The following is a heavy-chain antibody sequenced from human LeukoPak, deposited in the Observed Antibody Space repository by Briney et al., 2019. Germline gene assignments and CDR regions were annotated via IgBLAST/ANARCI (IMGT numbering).Heavy chain of an antibody. V-gene: IGHV3-53*01. CDR2: IYSGGST. D-gene: IGHD2-21*02. Sequence: PGGSLRLSCAASGFTVSSNYMSWVRQAPGKGLEWVSVIYSGGSTYYADSVKGRFTISRDNSKNTLYLQMNSLRAEDTAVYYCARDLTVPYCGGDCYSPGFFDYWGQGTLVTVSS. CDR3: ARDLTVPYCGGDCYSPGFFDY. CDR1: GFTVSSNY. J-gene: IGHJ4*02.